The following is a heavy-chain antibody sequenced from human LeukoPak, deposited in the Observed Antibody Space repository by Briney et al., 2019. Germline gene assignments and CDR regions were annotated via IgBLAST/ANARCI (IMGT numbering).Heavy chain of an antibody. D-gene: IGHD4-11*01. J-gene: IGHJ4*02. CDR1: GGSISSYY. CDR2: IYYSGST. CDR3: AIGLGSARTTVTLSGGYDPFDY. Sequence: KPSETLSLTCTVSGGSISSYYWSWIRQPPGKGLEWIGYIYYSGSTNYNPSLKSRVTISVDTSKNQFSLKLSSVTAADTAVYYCAIGLGSARTTVTLSGGYDPFDYWGQGTLVTVSS. V-gene: IGHV4-59*01.